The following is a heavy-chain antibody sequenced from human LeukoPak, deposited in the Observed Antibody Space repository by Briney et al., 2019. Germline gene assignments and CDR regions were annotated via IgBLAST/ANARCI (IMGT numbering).Heavy chain of an antibody. V-gene: IGHV3-23*01. CDR3: AREDGSYESYYYGMDV. CDR2: IGSDSGGI. Sequence: GGSLRLSCAASGFSFTSYAMAWVRQAPGKGLEWVSVIGSDSGGIQYADSVKGRFSISRDNSKNILYLQMDSLRAEDTAVYYCAREDGSYESYYYGMDVWGQGTTVTVSS. CDR1: GFSFTSYA. D-gene: IGHD1-26*01. J-gene: IGHJ6*02.